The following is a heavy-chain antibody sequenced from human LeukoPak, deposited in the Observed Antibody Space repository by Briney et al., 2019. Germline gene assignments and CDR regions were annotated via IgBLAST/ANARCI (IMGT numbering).Heavy chain of an antibody. CDR2: MNPNSGNT. V-gene: IGHV1-8*01. CDR1: GYTFTSYD. CDR3: ARPSTYYDYVWGSYRGEHAFDI. D-gene: IGHD3-16*02. J-gene: IGHJ3*02. Sequence: ASVKVSCKASGYTFTSYDINWVRQATGQGLEWMGWMNPNSGNTGYAQKFQGRVTMTRNTSISTAYMELSSLRSEDTAVYYCARPSTYYDYVWGSYRGEHAFDIWGQGTMVTVSS.